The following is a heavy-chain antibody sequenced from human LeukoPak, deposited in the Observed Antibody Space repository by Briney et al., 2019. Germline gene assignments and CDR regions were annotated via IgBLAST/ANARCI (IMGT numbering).Heavy chain of an antibody. CDR3: ARAGRTSARWFDL. CDR1: GYSFTSYW. J-gene: IGHJ5*02. Sequence: GESLKISCKGSGYSFTSYWIGWVRQMPGKGLELMGIIFPSDSDTRYSPSFQGQVTISADKPINTAYLQWSSLKASDTAMYYCARAGRTSARWFDLWGQGTLVTVSS. CDR2: IFPSDSDT. V-gene: IGHV5-51*04.